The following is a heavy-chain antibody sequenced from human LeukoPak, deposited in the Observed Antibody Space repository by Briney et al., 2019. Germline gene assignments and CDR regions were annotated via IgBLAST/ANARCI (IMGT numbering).Heavy chain of an antibody. CDR3: ARVSRDWGTNDY. Sequence: GGSLRLSCAASGFTFSSYSMNWVRQAPGKGLEWVSSISSSSSYIYYADSVKGRFTISRDNAKNSLYLQMNSLRAEDTAVYYCARVSRDWGTNDYWGQGTLVTV. CDR1: GFTFSSYS. V-gene: IGHV3-21*01. J-gene: IGHJ4*02. CDR2: ISSSSSYI. D-gene: IGHD3-16*01.